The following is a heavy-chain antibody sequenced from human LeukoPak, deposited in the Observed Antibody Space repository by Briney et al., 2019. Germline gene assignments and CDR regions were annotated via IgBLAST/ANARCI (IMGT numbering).Heavy chain of an antibody. CDR3: ARDTRHRYCSSTNCYRGWFDP. CDR2: IIPIFGTA. J-gene: IGHJ5*02. V-gene: IGHV1-69*13. CDR1: GYTFTSYA. D-gene: IGHD2-2*01. Sequence: SVKVSCKASGYTFTSYAISWVRQAPGQGLEWMGGIIPIFGTANYAQKFQGRVTITADESTSTVYMELSSLRSEDTAVYYCARDTRHRYCSSTNCYRGWFDPWGQGTLVTVSS.